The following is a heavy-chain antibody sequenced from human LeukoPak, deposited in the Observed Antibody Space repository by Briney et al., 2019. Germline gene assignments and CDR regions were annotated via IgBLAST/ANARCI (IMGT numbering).Heavy chain of an antibody. D-gene: IGHD3-22*01. J-gene: IGHJ3*02. Sequence: GGSLRLSCAASGCTFSSHGMSWVRQAPGKGLDGVSTISGSGGSTYYADSVKGRFTISRDNSKNTLYLQMNSLRAEDTAVYYCASHQDSSDAFDIWGQGTMVTVSS. CDR3: ASHQDSSDAFDI. CDR1: GCTFSSHG. V-gene: IGHV3-23*01. CDR2: ISGSGGST.